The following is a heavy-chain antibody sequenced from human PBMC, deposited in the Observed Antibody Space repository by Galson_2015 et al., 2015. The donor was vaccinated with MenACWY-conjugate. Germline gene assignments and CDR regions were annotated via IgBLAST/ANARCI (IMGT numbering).Heavy chain of an antibody. CDR1: DGSLTGAS. CDR3: ARLVTRGITIFGAHPRASYGLDV. D-gene: IGHD3-3*01. V-gene: IGHV4-34*01. J-gene: IGHJ6*02. CDR2: INHVGDT. Sequence: LSLTCGVHDGSLTGASWSWIRQPPGKGLEWLGEINHVGDTDYNPSLRGRVTVSLDTSKKQFSLRLRAVTAADTAVYYCARLVTRGITIFGAHPRASYGLDVWGQGTTVIVSS.